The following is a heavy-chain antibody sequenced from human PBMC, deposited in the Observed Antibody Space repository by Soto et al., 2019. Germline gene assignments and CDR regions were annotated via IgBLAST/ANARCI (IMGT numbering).Heavy chain of an antibody. CDR3: ARGSGPNDAFDI. CDR2: IYYSGST. CDR1: GGSVSSGSYY. V-gene: IGHV4-61*01. J-gene: IGHJ3*02. Sequence: QVQLQESGSGLVKPSETLSLTCTVSGGSVSSGSYYWSWIRQPPGKGLEWIGYIYYSGSTNYNPSLKSRVTISVDTSKNQFSLKLSSVTAADPAVYYCARGSGPNDAFDIWGQGTMVTVSS. D-gene: IGHD2-15*01.